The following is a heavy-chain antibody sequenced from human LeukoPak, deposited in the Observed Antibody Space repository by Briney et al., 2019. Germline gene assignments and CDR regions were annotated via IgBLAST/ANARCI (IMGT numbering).Heavy chain of an antibody. J-gene: IGHJ3*02. CDR3: ARDPNGDYLGAFDI. CDR2: ISGSGGST. D-gene: IGHD4-17*01. CDR1: GFTLSSYA. Sequence: TGGSLRLSCAASGFTLSSYAMSWVRQAPGKGLEWVSAISGSGGSTYYADSVKGRFTISRDNPKNTLYLQMNSLRAEDTAVYYCARDPNGDYLGAFDIWGQRTMVTVSS. V-gene: IGHV3-23*01.